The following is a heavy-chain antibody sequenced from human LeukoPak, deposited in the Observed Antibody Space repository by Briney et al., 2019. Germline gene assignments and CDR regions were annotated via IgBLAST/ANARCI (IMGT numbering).Heavy chain of an antibody. D-gene: IGHD4-23*01. CDR3: ASALVTPRYYYMDV. V-gene: IGHV1-69*05. CDR1: GGTFSSYA. J-gene: IGHJ6*03. Sequence: SVKVSCKASGGTFSSYAFSWVRQAPGQGLEWMGRITPISGTTIYAQNFQGSVSITTDESTSTAYLELSSLKSEDTAVYYCASALVTPRYYYMDVWDKGTTVTVSS. CDR2: ITPISGTT.